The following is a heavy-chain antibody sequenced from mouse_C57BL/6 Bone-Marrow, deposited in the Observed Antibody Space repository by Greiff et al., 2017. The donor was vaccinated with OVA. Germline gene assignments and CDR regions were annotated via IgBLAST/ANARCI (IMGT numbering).Heavy chain of an antibody. CDR2: IDPSDSET. D-gene: IGHD2-3*01. Sequence: QVQLQQPGAELVRPGSSVKLSCKASGYTFTSYWMHWVKQRPIQGLEWIGNIDPSDSETHYNQKFKDKATLTVDKSSSTAYMQLSSLTSEDSAVYYCARGGIYDGYSRYFDVWGTGTTVTVSS. V-gene: IGHV1-52*01. CDR3: ARGGIYDGYSRYFDV. J-gene: IGHJ1*03. CDR1: GYTFTSYW.